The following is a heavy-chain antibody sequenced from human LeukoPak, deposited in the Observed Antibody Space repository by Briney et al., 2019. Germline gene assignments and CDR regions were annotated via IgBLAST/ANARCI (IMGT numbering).Heavy chain of an antibody. J-gene: IGHJ6*03. D-gene: IGHD2-8*02. CDR3: ARVILGGDYYYYYMDV. CDR2: IIPMFDSP. CDR1: GGTFSTCA. Sequence: ASVKVSCKASGGTFSTCAISWVRQAPGQGLEWMGGIIPMFDSPNYAQKFQGRVTFTADEFRTTAYMELSSLRSEDTAVYYCARVILGGDYYYYYMDVWGKGTTVTISS. V-gene: IGHV1-69*13.